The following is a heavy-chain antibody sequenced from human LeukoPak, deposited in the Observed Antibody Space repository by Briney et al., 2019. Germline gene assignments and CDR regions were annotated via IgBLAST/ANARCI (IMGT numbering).Heavy chain of an antibody. CDR1: GGSFSGYY. V-gene: IGHV4-34*01. Sequence: LETLSLTCAVYGGSFSGYYWSWIRQRPGKGLEWIGEINHSGSTNYNPSLKSRVPISVHTSKTQFSLKLSSVPAADTAVYYCARGPHYYGSGSYYNCFDYWGQGTLVTVSS. CDR2: INHSGST. D-gene: IGHD3-10*01. CDR3: ARGPHYYGSGSYYNCFDY. J-gene: IGHJ4*02.